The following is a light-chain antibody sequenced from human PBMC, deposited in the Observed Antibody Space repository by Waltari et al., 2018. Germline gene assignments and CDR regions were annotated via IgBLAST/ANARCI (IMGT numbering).Light chain of an antibody. J-gene: IGKJ1*01. CDR2: GAS. CDR1: ESASTK. CDR3: QQYSNWPPT. Sequence: ETVMTQSPATLSVSPGEGATLPCRASESASTKLAWYQRKSGQAPRLLIYGASTRATGIPARFSGTGSGTEFTLTVSSLQSEDFALYYCQQYSNWPPTFGQGTKVDIK. V-gene: IGKV3-15*01.